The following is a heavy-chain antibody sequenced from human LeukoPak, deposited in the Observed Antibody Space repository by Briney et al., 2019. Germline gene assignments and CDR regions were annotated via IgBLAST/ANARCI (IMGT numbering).Heavy chain of an antibody. CDR2: ISGSGGST. CDR3: AKDIVVVPAAIDY. CDR1: GFTFSSYA. V-gene: IGHV3-23*01. Sequence: GGSLRLSCAPSGFTFSSYAMSWVRQAPGKGLEWVSAISGSGGSTYYADSVKGRFTISRDNSKNTLYLQMNSLRAEDTAVYYCAKDIVVVPAAIDYWGQGTLVTVSS. D-gene: IGHD2-2*01. J-gene: IGHJ4*02.